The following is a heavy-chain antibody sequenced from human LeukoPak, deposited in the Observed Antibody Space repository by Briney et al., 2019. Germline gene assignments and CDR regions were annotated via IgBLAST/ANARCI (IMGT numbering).Heavy chain of an antibody. CDR2: MNPNSGNT. D-gene: IGHD2-2*01. V-gene: IGHV1-8*01. CDR1: GYTFPSYD. CDR3: ARGIYCSSTSCYHNWFDP. J-gene: IGHJ5*02. Sequence: GSVKVSCKASGYTFPSYDINWVRQATGQGLEWMGWMNPNSGNTGYAQKFQSRVTMTRNTSISTAYMELSSLRSEDTAVYYCARGIYCSSTSCYHNWFDPWGQGTLVTVSS.